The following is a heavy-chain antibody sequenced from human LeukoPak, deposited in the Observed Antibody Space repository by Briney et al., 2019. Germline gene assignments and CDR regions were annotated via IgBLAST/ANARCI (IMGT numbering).Heavy chain of an antibody. CDR2: ISGSGGST. CDR1: GFTFSSYA. CDR3: AKKEMATIGYYYGMDV. J-gene: IGHJ6*02. V-gene: IGHV3-23*01. Sequence: GGSLRLSCAASGFTFSSYAMSWVRQAPGKGLEWVSAISGSGGSTYYADSVKGRSTISRDNSKNTLYLQMNSLRAEDTAVYYCAKKEMATIGYYYGMDVWGQGTTVTVSS. D-gene: IGHD5-24*01.